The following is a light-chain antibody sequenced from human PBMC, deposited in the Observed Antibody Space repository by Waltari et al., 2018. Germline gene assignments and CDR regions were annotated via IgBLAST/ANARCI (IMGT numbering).Light chain of an antibody. CDR1: TSDVGSYNL. CDR2: EVT. V-gene: IGLV2-23*02. J-gene: IGLJ3*02. CDR3: CSYAGISTWV. Sequence: QSALAQPASVSGSPGQSITISCTGSTSDVGSYNLVSWYHQHPGKAPKLIIYEVTKMASGISDRFSGSKSGNTASLTISGLQAGDEGDYYCCSYAGISTWVFGGGTKVTVL.